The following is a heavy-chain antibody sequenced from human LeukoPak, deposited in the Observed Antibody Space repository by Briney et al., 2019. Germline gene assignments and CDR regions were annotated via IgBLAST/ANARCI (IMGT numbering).Heavy chain of an antibody. CDR1: GFTFGDHA. D-gene: IGHD2-2*01. V-gene: IGHV3-23*01. CDR3: AKDRCSSTSCYSSYYYYYGMDV. CDR2: ISGSGGST. J-gene: IGHJ6*04. Sequence: PGGSLRLSCTASGFTFGDHAMSWVRQAPGKGLEWVSAISGSGGSTYYADSVKGRFTISRDNSKNTLYLQMNSLRAEDTAVYYCAKDRCSSTSCYSSYYYYYGMDVWGKGTTVTVSS.